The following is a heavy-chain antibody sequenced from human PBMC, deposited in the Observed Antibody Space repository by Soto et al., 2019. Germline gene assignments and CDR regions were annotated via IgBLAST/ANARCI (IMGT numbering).Heavy chain of an antibody. D-gene: IGHD3-16*01. V-gene: IGHV4-59*08. J-gene: IGHJ6*02. CDR2: IYYTGST. Sequence: SETLSLTCTFSGGPMNSYYWSWIRQPPGKGLEWIGYIYYTGSTNYNPSLKTRVTVSLDTSKNQFSMKLTSVTAADTAVYYCATLAPHYYFGMDVWGQGTTVTVSS. CDR1: GGPMNSYY. CDR3: ATLAPHYYFGMDV.